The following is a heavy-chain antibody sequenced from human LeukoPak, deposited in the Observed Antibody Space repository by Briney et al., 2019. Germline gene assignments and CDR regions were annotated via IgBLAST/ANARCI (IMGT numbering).Heavy chain of an antibody. J-gene: IGHJ4*02. D-gene: IGHD2/OR15-2a*01. CDR3: AEELSGTSFDY. Sequence: GGSLRLSCAASGFTVSSNYMSWVRQAPGKGLEWVSVIYSGGSTYYADSVKGRFTISRDNSKNTLYLQMNSLRAEDTAVYYCAEELSGTSFDYWGQGTLVTVSS. V-gene: IGHV3-66*01. CDR2: IYSGGST. CDR1: GFTVSSNY.